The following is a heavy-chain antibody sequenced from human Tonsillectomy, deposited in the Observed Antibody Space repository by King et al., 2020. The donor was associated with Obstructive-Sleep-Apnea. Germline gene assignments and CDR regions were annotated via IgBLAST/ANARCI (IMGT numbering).Heavy chain of an antibody. Sequence: EQLVQSGGGVVQPGKSLRLSCAASGFNFINYAFHWVRQAPGKGLEWVAVMSYDGNIKYYADSVKGRFTVSRDNSKNTLYLHMSSLRTEDTAVYSCARDPDRNYYDSGGYYYFDYWGQGTLVTVSS. CDR1: GFNFINYA. D-gene: IGHD3-22*01. V-gene: IGHV3-30*04. J-gene: IGHJ4*02. CDR3: ARDPDRNYYDSGGYYYFDY. CDR2: MSYDGNIK.